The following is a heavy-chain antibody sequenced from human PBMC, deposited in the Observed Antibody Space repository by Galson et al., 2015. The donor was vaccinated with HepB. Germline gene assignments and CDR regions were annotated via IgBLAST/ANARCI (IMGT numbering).Heavy chain of an antibody. D-gene: IGHD6-19*01. CDR2: ISHDGGSK. V-gene: IGHV3-30*18. CDR3: AKDLYNSGWYNYFDP. Sequence: SLRLSCAASGFVLSNQGMHWVRQAPGKGLEWVSMISHDGGSKHYADSVKGRFTISRDNSNNTLYLQMNSLRAEDTAVYYCAKDLYNSGWYNYFDPWGQGTLVTVAS. J-gene: IGHJ5*02. CDR1: GFVLSNQG.